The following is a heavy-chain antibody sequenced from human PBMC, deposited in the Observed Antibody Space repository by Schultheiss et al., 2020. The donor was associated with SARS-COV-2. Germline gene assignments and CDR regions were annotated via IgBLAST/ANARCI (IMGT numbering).Heavy chain of an antibody. CDR2: IYYSGNT. J-gene: IGHJ5*02. D-gene: IGHD6-19*01. Sequence: SETLSLTCTVSGGSISSGGYYWSWIRQPPGKGLEWIGYIYYSGNTYYNPSLKSRVTISVDTSKSQFSLSLNSGTAEDTAVYYCARKITPSSGWYRGLGNWFDPWGQGTLVTVSS. V-gene: IGHV4-61*08. CDR1: GGSISSGGYY. CDR3: ARKITPSSGWYRGLGNWFDP.